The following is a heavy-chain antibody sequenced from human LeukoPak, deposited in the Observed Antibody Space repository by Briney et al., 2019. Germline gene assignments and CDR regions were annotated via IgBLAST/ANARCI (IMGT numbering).Heavy chain of an antibody. D-gene: IGHD5-12*01. Sequence: ASETLSLTCAVYGGSFSGYYWTSIRQPPGKGLEWIGEINHSGSTNYNPSLKSRVTISVDTSKNQFSLKLSSVTAADTAVYYCARTMATVDAFDIWGQGTMVTVSS. J-gene: IGHJ3*02. V-gene: IGHV4-34*01. CDR2: INHSGST. CDR1: GGSFSGYY. CDR3: ARTMATVDAFDI.